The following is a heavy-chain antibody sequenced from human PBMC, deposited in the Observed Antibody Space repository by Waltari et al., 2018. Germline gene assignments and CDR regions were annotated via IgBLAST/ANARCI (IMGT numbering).Heavy chain of an antibody. J-gene: IGHJ4*02. CDR1: GGSSSSYY. D-gene: IGHD6-13*01. CDR3: ARDRVDSSSWYYFDY. Sequence: QVQLQESGPGLVKPSETLSLTCTVSGGSSSSYYWTWIRQSPGKGLEWIGYIYYSGSTNYNPSLKSRVTISVDTSKNQFSLKLSSVTAADTAVYYCARDRVDSSSWYYFDYWGQGTLVTVSS. V-gene: IGHV4-59*01. CDR2: IYYSGST.